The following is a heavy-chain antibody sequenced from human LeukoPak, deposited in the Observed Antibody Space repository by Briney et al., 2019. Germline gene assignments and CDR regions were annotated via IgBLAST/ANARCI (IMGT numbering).Heavy chain of an antibody. CDR3: ALSWIQLWAPDY. CDR2: MNPNSGNT. V-gene: IGHV1-8*01. CDR1: GYTFTSYD. Sequence: ASVKVSCKASGYTFTSYDINWVRQATGQGLEWMGWMNPNSGNTGYAQKFQGRVTMTRDTSISTAYMELSRLRSDDTAVYYCALSWIQLWAPDYWGQGTLVTVSS. D-gene: IGHD5-18*01. J-gene: IGHJ4*02.